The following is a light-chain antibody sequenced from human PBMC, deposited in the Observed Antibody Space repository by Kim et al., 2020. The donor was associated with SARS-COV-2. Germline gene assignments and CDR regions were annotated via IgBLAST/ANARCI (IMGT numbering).Light chain of an antibody. J-gene: IGKJ2*01. CDR1: RSISSY. CDR2: GAS. V-gene: IGKV3-15*01. Sequence: LSVSPGERAPLACRASRSISSYLAWYQHKPGQAPRLLIYGASTRATGIPARFSGTGSGTEFTLTIGSLQSEDFAVYYCQQYYNWYTFGQGTKLEIK. CDR3: QQYYNWYT.